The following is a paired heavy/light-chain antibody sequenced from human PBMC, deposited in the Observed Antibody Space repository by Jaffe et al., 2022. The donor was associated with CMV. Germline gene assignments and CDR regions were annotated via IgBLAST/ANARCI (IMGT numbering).Light chain of an antibody. CDR2: WGS. CDR1: QSLLGSTGYNY. Sequence: DIVMTQSPLSLSVTPGEPASISCRSSQSLLGSTGYNYLDWYLQKPGQSPQLLIYWGSHRASGVPDRVSGSGSGTDFTLKITRVEADDVGVYFCLQGQQRPYTFGQGTKLEIK. CDR3: LQGQQRPYT. J-gene: IGKJ2*01. V-gene: IGKV2-28*01.
Heavy chain of an antibody. J-gene: IGHJ4*02. CDR1: GYTFTDYF. CDR3: ARDSKTSPGLSFDF. V-gene: IGHV1-46*01. CDR2: INSDDGST. Sequence: QVRLVQSGAEVRQPGASVRISCKASGYTFTDYFLHWMRQAPGQGLQWMGLINSDDGSTDYSQNFHGRISVTRDASTSTVSMELSSLIYDDTAVYYCARDSKTSPGLSFDFWGQGTLVTVSS.